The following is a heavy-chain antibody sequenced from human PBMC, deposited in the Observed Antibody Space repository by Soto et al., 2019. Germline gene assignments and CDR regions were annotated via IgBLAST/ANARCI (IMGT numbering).Heavy chain of an antibody. CDR3: ARAPQIMAMGRPFDY. CDR2: INHSGST. V-gene: IGHV4-34*01. J-gene: IGHJ4*02. Sequence: PSETLSLTCAVYGGSFSGYSWNWIRQPPGKGLEWIGEINHSGSTNYNPSLKSRVTISLDTSKNQFSLRLTSLTAADTAVYFCARAPQIMAMGRPFDYWGQGILVTVSS. D-gene: IGHD5-12*01. CDR1: GGSFSGYS.